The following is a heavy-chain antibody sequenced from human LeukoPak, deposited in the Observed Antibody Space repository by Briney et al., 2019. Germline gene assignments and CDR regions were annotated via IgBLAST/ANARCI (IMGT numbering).Heavy chain of an antibody. CDR2: IYTSGST. V-gene: IGHV4-61*02. Sequence: PSETLSLTCTVSGGSISSGSYYWSWIRQPAGKGLEWLGRIYTSGSTNYNPSLKSRVTISVDTSKNQFPLKLSSVTAADTAVYYCARSGTSGWGYYYYYMDVWGKGTTVTVSS. D-gene: IGHD6-19*01. CDR1: GGSISSGSYY. J-gene: IGHJ6*03. CDR3: ARSGTSGWGYYYYYMDV.